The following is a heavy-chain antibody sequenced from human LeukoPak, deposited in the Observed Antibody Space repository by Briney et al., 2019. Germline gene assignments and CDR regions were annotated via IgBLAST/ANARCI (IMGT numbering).Heavy chain of an antibody. V-gene: IGHV3-33*01. J-gene: IGHJ4*02. CDR2: IWSDVSNK. D-gene: IGHD3-22*01. CDR1: GFTFSRYG. Sequence: QPGRSLILSCAASGFTFSRYGMHWVRQAPGKGLEWVAVIWSDVSNKYYVDSVKGRFTISRDNSKNTLYLQMNSLRAEDTALYYCARVRSRITMIVVVISPFDYWGQGTLVTVSS. CDR3: ARVRSRITMIVVVISPFDY.